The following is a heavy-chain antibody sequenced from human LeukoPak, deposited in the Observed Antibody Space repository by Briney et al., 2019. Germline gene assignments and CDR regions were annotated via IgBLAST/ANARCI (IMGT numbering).Heavy chain of an antibody. CDR1: GFTFSSYW. CDR3: ARSHDYGGQGAFDI. J-gene: IGHJ3*02. CDR2: IKQDGSEK. Sequence: PGGSLRLSCAASGFTFSSYWMSWVRQAPGKGLEWVANIKQDGSEKYYVDSVKGRFTISRDNARNSLYLQMNSLRAGDTAVYYCARSHDYGGQGAFDIWGQGTMVTVSS. V-gene: IGHV3-7*01. D-gene: IGHD4-23*01.